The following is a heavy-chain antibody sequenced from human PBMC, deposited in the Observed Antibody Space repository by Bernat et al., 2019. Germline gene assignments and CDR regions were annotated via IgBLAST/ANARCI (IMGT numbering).Heavy chain of an antibody. J-gene: IGHJ6*02. D-gene: IGHD6-19*01. V-gene: IGHV3-33*01. Sequence: QVQLVESGGGVVQPGRSLRLSCAASGFTFSSYGMHWVRQAPGKGLEWVAVIWYDGSNKYYADSVKGRFNISRDNSKNTLYLQMNSLRAEDTAVYYCAREEIAVAGRYYGMDVWGQGTTVTVSS. CDR3: AREEIAVAGRYYGMDV. CDR1: GFTFSSYG. CDR2: IWYDGSNK.